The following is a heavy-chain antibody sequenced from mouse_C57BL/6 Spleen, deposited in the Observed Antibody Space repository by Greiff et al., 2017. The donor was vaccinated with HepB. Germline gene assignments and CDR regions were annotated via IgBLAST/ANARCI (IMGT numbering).Heavy chain of an antibody. V-gene: IGHV1-82*01. CDR3: ARGLITTVVDY. Sequence: VQLQQSGPELVKPGASVKISCKASGYAFSSSWMNWVKQRPGKGLEWIGRIYPGDGDTNYNGKFKGKATLTADKSSSTAYMPLSSLTSEDSAVYFCARGLITTVVDYWGQGTTLTVSS. D-gene: IGHD1-1*01. J-gene: IGHJ2*01. CDR1: GYAFSSSW. CDR2: IYPGDGDT.